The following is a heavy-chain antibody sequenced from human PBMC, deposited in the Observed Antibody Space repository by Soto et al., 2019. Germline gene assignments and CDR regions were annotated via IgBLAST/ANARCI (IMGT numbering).Heavy chain of an antibody. CDR2: IYYSGST. V-gene: IGHV4-31*03. J-gene: IGHJ4*02. CDR3: ASQWPVDHSGSNVGYFDY. D-gene: IGHD6-19*01. Sequence: SETLSLTCTVSGGSISSGGYYWSWIRQHPGKGLEWIGYIYYSGSTYYNPSLKSRVTISVDTSKNQFSLKLSSVTAADTAVYYCASQWPVDHSGSNVGYFDYWGQGTLVTVSS. CDR1: GGSISSGGYY.